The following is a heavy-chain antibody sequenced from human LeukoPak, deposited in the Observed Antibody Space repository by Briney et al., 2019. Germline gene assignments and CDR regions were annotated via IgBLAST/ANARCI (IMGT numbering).Heavy chain of an antibody. V-gene: IGHV4-31*03. CDR3: ARLYYYGSGSYYYYFDY. D-gene: IGHD3-10*01. CDR1: GGSISSGGYH. Sequence: SQTLSLTCTVSGGSISSGGYHWSWIRQHPGKGLEWIGYIYYSGSTYYNPSLKSRVTISVDTSKNQFSLKLSSVTAADTAVYYCARLYYYGSGSYYYYFDYWGQGTLVTVSS. CDR2: IYYSGST. J-gene: IGHJ4*02.